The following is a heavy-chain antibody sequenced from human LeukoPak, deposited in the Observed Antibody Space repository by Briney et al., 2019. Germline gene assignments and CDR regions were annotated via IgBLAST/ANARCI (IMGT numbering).Heavy chain of an antibody. CDR2: IYTSGST. J-gene: IGHJ6*03. CDR3: AREWEEGGRDWNYYYYYMDV. Sequence: PSQTLSLTCTVSGGSISSGSYYWSWIRQPAGKGLEWIGRIYTSGSTNYNPSLKSRVTISVDTSKNQFSLKLSSVTAADTAVYYCAREWEEGGRDWNYYYYYMDVWGKGTTVTVSS. D-gene: IGHD1-1*01. CDR1: GGSISSGSYY. V-gene: IGHV4-61*02.